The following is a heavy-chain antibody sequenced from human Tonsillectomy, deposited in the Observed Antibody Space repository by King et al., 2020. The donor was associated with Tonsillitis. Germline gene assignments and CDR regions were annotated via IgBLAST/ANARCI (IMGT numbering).Heavy chain of an antibody. CDR1: GFTFSSYW. CDR2: ISSDGSST. V-gene: IGHV3-74*01. Sequence: VQLVESGGGLVQPGGSLRLSCAASGFTFSSYWMHWVRQAPGKGLLWVSRISSDGSSTSYADSVKGRFTISSDNAKNTLYLQMNSLRAEDTAVYYCWGGSSRDSDYWGQGTLVTVSS. J-gene: IGHJ4*02. D-gene: IGHD6-6*01. CDR3: WGGSSRDSDY.